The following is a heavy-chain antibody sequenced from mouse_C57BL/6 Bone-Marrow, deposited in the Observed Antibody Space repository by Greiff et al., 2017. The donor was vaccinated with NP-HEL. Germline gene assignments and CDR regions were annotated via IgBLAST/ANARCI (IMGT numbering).Heavy chain of an antibody. CDR3: ARRDYDEVYAMDY. CDR1: GYTFTSYW. D-gene: IGHD2-4*01. CDR2: IYPGSGST. V-gene: IGHV1-55*01. Sequence: QVQLQQPGAELVKPGASVKMSCKASGYTFTSYWITWVKQRPGQGLEWIGDIYPGSGSTNYNEKFKSKATLTVDTSSSTAYMQLSSLTSEDSAVYYCARRDYDEVYAMDYWGQGTSVTVSS. J-gene: IGHJ4*01.